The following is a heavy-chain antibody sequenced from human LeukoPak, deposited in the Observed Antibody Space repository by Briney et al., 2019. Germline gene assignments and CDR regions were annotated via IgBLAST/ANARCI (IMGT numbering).Heavy chain of an antibody. Sequence: GGSLRLSCAASGFIFSSYAMTWVRQAPGKGLEWVSTISGSGGSTYYADSVKGRLTISRDNSKNTLYLQMNSLRAEDTAVYYCAKTGPFAARPKFDYWGQGTLVTVSS. V-gene: IGHV3-23*01. CDR2: ISGSGGST. D-gene: IGHD6-6*01. CDR3: AKTGPFAARPKFDY. CDR1: GFIFSSYA. J-gene: IGHJ4*02.